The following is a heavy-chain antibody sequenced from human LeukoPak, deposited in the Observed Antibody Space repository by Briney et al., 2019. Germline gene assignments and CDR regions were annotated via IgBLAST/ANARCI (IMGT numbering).Heavy chain of an antibody. V-gene: IGHV4-4*02. CDR2: IYHSGNT. CDR1: GGSISNSSW. Sequence: SSGTLSLTCAVSGGSISNSSWWSWVRQPPGKGLEWIGEIYHSGNTNYNPSLKSRVTITVDTSKNQFSLEPNSVTAADTALYFCTTLYYYDTTGYYWRGFDYWGQGALVTVSS. D-gene: IGHD3-22*01. CDR3: TTLYYYDTTGYYWRGFDY. J-gene: IGHJ4*02.